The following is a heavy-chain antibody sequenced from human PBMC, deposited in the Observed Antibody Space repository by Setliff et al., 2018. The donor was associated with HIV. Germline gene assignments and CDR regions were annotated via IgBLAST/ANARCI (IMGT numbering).Heavy chain of an antibody. D-gene: IGHD3-22*01. J-gene: IGHJ4*02. CDR1: GFSFSSYG. CDR3: AKGGGNYYDNSVQSYYFDF. CDR2: IWYDGSNK. Sequence: GGSLRLSCAASGFSFSSYGMHWVRQAPGKGLEWVAVIWYDGSNKYYADSVKGRFTISRDNSKNTLYLQMNSLRAEDTAVYYCAKGGGNYYDNSVQSYYFDFWGQGTLV. V-gene: IGHV3-33*06.